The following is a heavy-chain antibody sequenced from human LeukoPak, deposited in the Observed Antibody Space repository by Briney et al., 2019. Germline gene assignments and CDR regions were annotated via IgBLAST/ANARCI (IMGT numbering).Heavy chain of an antibody. D-gene: IGHD4-23*01. V-gene: IGHV3-30*03. CDR1: GFTFSNYG. CDR3: ARGTEDYGGSPDATIRRPFAI. J-gene: IGHJ3*02. CDR2: VSHDGTNK. Sequence: GGSLRLSCAASGFTFSNYGMHWVRQAPGKGLEWVAVVSHDGTNKYYADSVKGRFTISRDNSMNTLYLQMNSLRAEDTAVYYCARGTEDYGGSPDATIRRPFAIWGQGTMVTVST.